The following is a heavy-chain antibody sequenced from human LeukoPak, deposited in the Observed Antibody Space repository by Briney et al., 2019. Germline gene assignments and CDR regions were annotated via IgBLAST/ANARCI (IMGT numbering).Heavy chain of an antibody. CDR3: AKDDYYDTSGYRD. D-gene: IGHD3-22*01. CDR2: IYSGGST. J-gene: IGHJ4*02. Sequence: GGSLRLSCAASEFSVGSNYMTWVRQAPGRGLERVSLIYSGGSTYYADSVKGRFTISRDNSKNTLYLQMNRLRAEDTAVYYCAKDDYYDTSGYRDWGQGTLVTVSS. CDR1: EFSVGSNY. V-gene: IGHV3-66*01.